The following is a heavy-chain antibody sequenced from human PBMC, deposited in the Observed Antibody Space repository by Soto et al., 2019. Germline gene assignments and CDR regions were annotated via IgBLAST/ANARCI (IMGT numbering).Heavy chain of an antibody. CDR3: ARDIGGAD. V-gene: IGHV3-11*01. CDR1: GFNLRDHY. D-gene: IGHD3-16*01. CDR2: ISGSSSTI. Sequence: QVQLVESGGGLVKIGGSLRLSCAASGFNLRDHYMPWIRQAPGKGLEWVSYISGSSSTIYYADSVKGRFTISKDNAKNSQYMEMNSLRAEDSAVEYGARDIGGADWGQGTLVTVSS. J-gene: IGHJ4*02.